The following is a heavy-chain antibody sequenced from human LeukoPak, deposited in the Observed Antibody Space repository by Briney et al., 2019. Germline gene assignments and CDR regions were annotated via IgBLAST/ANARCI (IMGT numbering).Heavy chain of an antibody. J-gene: IGHJ4*02. V-gene: IGHV3-72*01. CDR2: IRNKVNSYTT. D-gene: IGHD1-26*01. CDR1: GFIFSDHH. Sequence: GGSLRLSCAAYGFIFSDHHIDWVRQAPGKGLEWIGRIRNKVNSYTTEYAASVKGRFTVSRDDSKNSLYLQMNSLKTEDTAVYYCARGPVGTTPFDYWGQGTLVTVSS. CDR3: ARGPVGTTPFDY.